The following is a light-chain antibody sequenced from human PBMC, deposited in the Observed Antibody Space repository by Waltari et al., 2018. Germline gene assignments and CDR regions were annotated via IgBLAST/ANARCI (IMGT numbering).Light chain of an antibody. CDR1: TLPKQH. CDR3: QTADSSGPYWV. J-gene: IGLJ3*02. CDR2: KDS. Sequence: SYELTQPPSVAVSPGQTARITCSGDTLPKQHAYWYQQKPGQAPVLVIYKDSERPSGIPEGFSGSSSGTTATLTISGVQAEDEADYYCQTADSSGPYWVFGGGTKLTVL. V-gene: IGLV3-25*03.